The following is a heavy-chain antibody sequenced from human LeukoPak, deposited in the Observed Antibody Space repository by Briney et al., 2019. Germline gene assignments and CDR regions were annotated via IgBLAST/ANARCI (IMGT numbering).Heavy chain of an antibody. J-gene: IGHJ4*02. CDR2: INHSGST. Sequence: KPSETLSLTCAVYGGSFSGYYWSWIRQPPGKGLEWIGEINHSGSTNYNPSLKSRVTISVDTSKNQFSLKLSSVTAADTAVYYCARDVPMVRGVIGDYWGQGTLVTVSS. CDR1: GGSFSGYY. CDR3: ARDVPMVRGVIGDY. D-gene: IGHD3-10*01. V-gene: IGHV4-34*01.